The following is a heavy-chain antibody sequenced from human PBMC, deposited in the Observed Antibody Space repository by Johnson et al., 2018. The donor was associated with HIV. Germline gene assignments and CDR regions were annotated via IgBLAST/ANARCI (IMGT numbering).Heavy chain of an antibody. Sequence: VQLVESGGGLIQPGGSLRLSCAASGFSVNRNDMNWVRQAPGKGLEWVSVVYRDGNTKYADSVKGRFSISRDNAKNTVDLQLNSLRAEDTAVYYCARDVRQGEGQWLVHAFDIWGQGTMVTVSS. D-gene: IGHD6-19*01. CDR2: VYRDGNT. CDR3: ARDVRQGEGQWLVHAFDI. V-gene: IGHV3-53*01. CDR1: GFSVNRND. J-gene: IGHJ3*02.